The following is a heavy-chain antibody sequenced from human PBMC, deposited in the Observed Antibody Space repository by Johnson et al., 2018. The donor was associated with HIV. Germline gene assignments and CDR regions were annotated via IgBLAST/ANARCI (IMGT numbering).Heavy chain of an antibody. CDR1: GFTVSSNY. V-gene: IGHV3-66*01. D-gene: IGHD2-2*02. CDR3: ARRYCSSTSCYKGRAFDI. Sequence: VQLVESGGGVARPGGSLRLSCAASGFTVSSNYMSWVRQAPGQGLEWVSVIYRGGSTYYADTVMGRFNISRDNSKNTLYLQMNSLRAEDTAVYYCARRYCSSTSCYKGRAFDIWGQGTMVTVSS. J-gene: IGHJ3*02. CDR2: IYRGGST.